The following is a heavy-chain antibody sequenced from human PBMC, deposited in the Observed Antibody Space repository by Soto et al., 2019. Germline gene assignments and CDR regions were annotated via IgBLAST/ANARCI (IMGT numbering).Heavy chain of an antibody. CDR2: INPSGGST. Sequence: ASVKVSCKASGYTFTSYYMHWVRQAPGQGLEWMGIINPSGGSTSYAQKFQGRVTMTRDTSTSTVYMELSSLSFEDTAVYYCAREGTGGYSGYDVARTYWFDPWGQGTLVTVSS. CDR3: AREGTGGYSGYDVARTYWFDP. V-gene: IGHV1-46*01. D-gene: IGHD5-12*01. J-gene: IGHJ5*02. CDR1: GYTFTSYY.